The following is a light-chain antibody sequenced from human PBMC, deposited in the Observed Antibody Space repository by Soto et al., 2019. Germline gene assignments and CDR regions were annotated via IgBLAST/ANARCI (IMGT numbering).Light chain of an antibody. CDR1: RSDVGAYNY. CDR3: SSFTSRFTFV. V-gene: IGLV2-14*01. Sequence: QSALTQPASVSGTPGQSIAISCTGTRSDVGAYNYVSWYQQHPGKAPKLMISEVTNRPSGVSDRFSGSKSGNTASLTISGLXAEDEADYYCSSFTSRFTFVFGTGTKV. CDR2: EVT. J-gene: IGLJ1*01.